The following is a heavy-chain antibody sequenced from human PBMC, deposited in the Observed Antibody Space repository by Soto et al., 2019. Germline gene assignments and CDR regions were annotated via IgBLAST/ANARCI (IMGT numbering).Heavy chain of an antibody. CDR1: GGSIVSTHW. D-gene: IGHD3-16*01. CDR3: ATMWGSGPDS. J-gene: IGHJ4*02. CDR2: IYHSGST. Sequence: PSETLSLTCAVSGGSIVSTHWWSWVRQPPGKGLEWIGEIYHSGSTVYNPSFKSRLTISVDKSKNQFSLKLNSVTAADMAVYYCATMWGSGPDSWGQGTLVTVSS. V-gene: IGHV4-4*02.